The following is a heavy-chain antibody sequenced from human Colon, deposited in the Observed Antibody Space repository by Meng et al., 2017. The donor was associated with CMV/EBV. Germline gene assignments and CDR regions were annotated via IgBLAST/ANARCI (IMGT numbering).Heavy chain of an antibody. CDR2: LIPNIGTP. V-gene: IGHV1-69*06. CDR1: GGIFSRSA. Sequence: SVKVSCKVSSSGGIFSRSAITWVRQAPGQGLEWMGGLIPNIGTPNYAQKFQGRVTITADKSTSTAYMEMTNLRSEDTAVYYCARSITAFGMVINYYGLDVWGQGTTVTVSS. CDR3: ARSITAFGMVINYYGLDV. D-gene: IGHD3-3*01. J-gene: IGHJ6*02.